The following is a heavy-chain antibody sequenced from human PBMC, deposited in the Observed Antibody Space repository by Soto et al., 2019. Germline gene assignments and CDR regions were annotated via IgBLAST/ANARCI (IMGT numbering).Heavy chain of an antibody. Sequence: ASVKVSCKASGYTFTGYYMHWVRQAPGQGLEWMGWINPNSGGTNYAQKFQGRVTMTRDTSISTAYMELSRLRSDDTAVYYRARSGGSSGWYSIDYWGQGTLVTVSS. CDR1: GYTFTGYY. J-gene: IGHJ4*02. D-gene: IGHD6-19*01. CDR2: INPNSGGT. V-gene: IGHV1-2*02. CDR3: ARSGGSSGWYSIDY.